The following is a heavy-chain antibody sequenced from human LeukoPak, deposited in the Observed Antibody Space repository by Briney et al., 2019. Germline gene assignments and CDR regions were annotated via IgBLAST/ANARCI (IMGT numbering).Heavy chain of an antibody. Sequence: ASVKVSCKASGYTFTSYGMSWVRQAPGQGLEWMGWIASYNGNINYAQKFQGRVTMTEDTSTDTAYMELSSLRSEDTAVYYCATNYDILTGYYYWGQGTLVTVSS. J-gene: IGHJ4*02. CDR2: IASYNGNI. CDR3: ATNYDILTGYYY. D-gene: IGHD3-9*01. CDR1: GYTFTSYG. V-gene: IGHV1-18*01.